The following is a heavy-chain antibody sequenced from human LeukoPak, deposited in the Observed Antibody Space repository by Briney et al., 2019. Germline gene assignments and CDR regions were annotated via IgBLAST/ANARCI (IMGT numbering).Heavy chain of an antibody. J-gene: IGHJ3*02. D-gene: IGHD3-10*01. Sequence: PGGSLRLSCAASGFTFRDAWMIWVRQAPGKGLEWVGRIKSRADGGTPDYAAPVTGRFTISRDDSNGTLFLQMNSRTTEDTAVYYCATQGVLDAFDIWGQGTMVIVSS. CDR2: IKSRADGGTP. CDR3: ATQGVLDAFDI. CDR1: GFTFRDAW. V-gene: IGHV3-15*01.